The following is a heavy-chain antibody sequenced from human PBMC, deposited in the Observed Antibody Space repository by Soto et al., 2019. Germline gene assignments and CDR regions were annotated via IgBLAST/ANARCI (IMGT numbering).Heavy chain of an antibody. CDR3: ARSDIVVVPAAAINWFDP. CDR1: GGSISSSSYY. Sequence: QLQLQESGPGLVKPSETLSLTCTVSGGSISSSSYYWGWIRQPPGKGLEWIGSIYYSGSTYYNPSLKSRVTISVDTSKNQFSLKLSSVTAADTAVYYCARSDIVVVPAAAINWFDPWGQGTLVTVSS. D-gene: IGHD2-2*01. V-gene: IGHV4-39*01. J-gene: IGHJ5*02. CDR2: IYYSGST.